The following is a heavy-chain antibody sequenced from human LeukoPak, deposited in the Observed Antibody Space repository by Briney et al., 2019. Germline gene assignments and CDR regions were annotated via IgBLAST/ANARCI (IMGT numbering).Heavy chain of an antibody. CDR3: TRLTEQLVPDDAFDI. J-gene: IGHJ3*02. D-gene: IGHD6-13*01. Sequence: GGSLRLSCAASGFTFSGSAMHWVRQASGKGLEWVGRIRSKANSYATAYAASVKGRFTISRDDSKNTAYLQMNSLKTEDTAVYYCTRLTEQLVPDDAFDIWGQGTMVTVSS. V-gene: IGHV3-73*01. CDR2: IRSKANSYAT. CDR1: GFTFSGSA.